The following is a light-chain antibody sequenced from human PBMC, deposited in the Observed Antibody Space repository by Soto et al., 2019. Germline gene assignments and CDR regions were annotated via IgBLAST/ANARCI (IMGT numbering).Light chain of an antibody. CDR3: QQYSTTLWT. V-gene: IGKV3D-20*01. CDR1: QSVRGNY. J-gene: IGKJ1*01. Sequence: EVVLTQSPATLSLSPGERATLSCGASQSVRGNYLAWYQQKPGLAPRLLIYDASTRATGIPDRFSGGGSGTDFTLTISRLEPEDFAVYYCQQYSTTLWTFGQGTKVEIK. CDR2: DAS.